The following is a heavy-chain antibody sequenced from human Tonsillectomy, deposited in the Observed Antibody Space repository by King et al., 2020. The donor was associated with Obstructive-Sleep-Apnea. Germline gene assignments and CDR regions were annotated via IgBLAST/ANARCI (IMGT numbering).Heavy chain of an antibody. CDR1: GGSISTYY. V-gene: IGHV4-59*08. J-gene: IGHJ4*02. Sequence: VQLQESGPGLVKPSETLSLNCSVSGGSISTYYWSWIRQPPGKGLEWIGYIYYIGSTNYNPSLKSRCTISVDTSKNQFSLNLSSVTAADTAVYFCARHESASSWKSNFDSWGQGTLVTVSS. D-gene: IGHD1-1*01. CDR2: IYYIGST. CDR3: ARHESASSWKSNFDS.